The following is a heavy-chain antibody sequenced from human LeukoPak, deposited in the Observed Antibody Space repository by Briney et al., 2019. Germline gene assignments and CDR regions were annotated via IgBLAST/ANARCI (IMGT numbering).Heavy chain of an antibody. CDR2: IIPILGIA. V-gene: IGHV1-69*04. Sequence: SVKVSCKASGYTFTSYDINWVRQATGQGLEWMGRIIPILGIANYAQKFQGRVTITADKSTSTAYMELSSLRSEDTAVYYCARGGDYGSGSSFDYWGQGTLVTVSS. J-gene: IGHJ4*02. CDR1: GYTFTSYD. CDR3: ARGGDYGSGSSFDY. D-gene: IGHD3-10*01.